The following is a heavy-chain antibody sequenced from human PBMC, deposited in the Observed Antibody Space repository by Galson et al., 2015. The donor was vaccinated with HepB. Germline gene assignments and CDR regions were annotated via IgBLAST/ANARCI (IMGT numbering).Heavy chain of an antibody. CDR2: ISSSSSNI. CDR3: AKLWCSSWSVDY. Sequence: SLRLSCAASGFTFSDYAMNWVRQAPGKGLEWVSYISSSSSNIYYADSVKGRFTISRDNGKNSLYLQMNSLRADDTAVYYCAKLWCSSWSVDYWGQGTLVTVSS. CDR1: GFTFSDYA. J-gene: IGHJ4*02. D-gene: IGHD6-13*01. V-gene: IGHV3-48*01.